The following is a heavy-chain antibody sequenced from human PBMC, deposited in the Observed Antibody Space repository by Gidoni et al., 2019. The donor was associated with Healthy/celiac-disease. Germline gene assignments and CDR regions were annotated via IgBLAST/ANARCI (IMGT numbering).Heavy chain of an antibody. J-gene: IGHJ4*02. Sequence: EVQLVESGGGLVKPGGSLRLSCAASGFTFSNAWMSWVRQAPGKGLEWVGRIKSKTDGGTTDYAAPVKGRFTISRDDSKNTLYLQMNSLKTEDTAVYYCTTDSRVRSSGYYWAVYWGQGTLVTVSS. CDR2: IKSKTDGGTT. V-gene: IGHV3-15*01. CDR3: TTDSRVRSSGYYWAVY. D-gene: IGHD3-22*01. CDR1: GFTFSNAW.